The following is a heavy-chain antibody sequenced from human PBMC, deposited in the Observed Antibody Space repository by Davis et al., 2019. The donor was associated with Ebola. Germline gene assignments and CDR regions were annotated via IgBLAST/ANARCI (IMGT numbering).Heavy chain of an antibody. CDR1: GFTFSSYA. CDR2: ISGSGGST. Sequence: GESLKISCAASGFTFSSYAMSWVRQAPGKGLEWVSGISGSGGSTYYANSVKGRFTISRDDSKNTLYLQLNSLRVDDTAVYYCAKDRYYGSGSYLDYWGQGTLVTVSS. CDR3: AKDRYYGSGSYLDY. V-gene: IGHV3-23*01. D-gene: IGHD3-10*01. J-gene: IGHJ4*02.